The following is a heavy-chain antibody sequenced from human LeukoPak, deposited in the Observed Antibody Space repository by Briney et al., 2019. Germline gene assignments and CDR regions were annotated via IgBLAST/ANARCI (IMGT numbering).Heavy chain of an antibody. CDR2: ISYHGSNK. J-gene: IGHJ4*02. CDR1: GFTFSSYS. D-gene: IGHD3/OR15-3a*01. CDR3: ARSPERLGQGYLDS. Sequence: GGSLRLSCAASGFTFSSYSMHWVRQAPGKGLQWLTLISYHGSNKDYTDSVKGRFIISRDNSKNTLFLQMNSLRTEDTAINFCARSPERLGQGYLDSWGQGTLVTVSS. V-gene: IGHV3-30*04.